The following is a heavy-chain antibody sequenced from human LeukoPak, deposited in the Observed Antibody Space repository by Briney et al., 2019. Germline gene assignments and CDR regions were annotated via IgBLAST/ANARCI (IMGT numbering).Heavy chain of an antibody. V-gene: IGHV4-59*08. D-gene: IGHD2-2*01. CDR1: GDSINSYY. CDR2: IFYSGST. CDR3: ARHPSAMTKFDP. J-gene: IGHJ5*02. Sequence: SETLSLTCTVPGDSINSYYWSWIRQPPGKGLEWIGYIFYSGSTNYNPSLKSRVTISVDTSNNQFSLKLSSVTAADTAVYYCARHPSAMTKFDPWGQGTLVTVSS.